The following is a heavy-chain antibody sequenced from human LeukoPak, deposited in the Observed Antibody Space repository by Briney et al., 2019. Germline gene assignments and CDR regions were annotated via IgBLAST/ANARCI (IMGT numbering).Heavy chain of an antibody. CDR1: GGSFSGYY. CDR2: INLSGST. D-gene: IGHD3-3*01. CDR3: ARGRRRDRITIFGVVITYYFDY. J-gene: IGHJ4*02. V-gene: IGHV4-34*01. Sequence: SDTLSLTCAVYGGSFSGYYWRWIRQPPRKGLAWIGEINLSGSTNYNPSLKSRVTISVDTSKNQFSLKLSSVTAADTAVYYCARGRRRDRITIFGVVITYYFDYWGQGTLVTVSS.